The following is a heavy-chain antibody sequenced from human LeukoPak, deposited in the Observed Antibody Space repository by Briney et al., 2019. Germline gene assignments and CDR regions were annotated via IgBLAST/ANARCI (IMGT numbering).Heavy chain of an antibody. CDR2: ISWNSATI. V-gene: IGHV3-9*01. CDR1: GFIFEDYA. D-gene: IGHD2-15*01. J-gene: IGHJ4*02. CDR3: VRDKCRGSCYEFDL. Sequence: GRSLRLSCAASGFIFEDYAMHWVRQVPGKGLEWVSGISWNSATIGYADSVKGRFTISRDNAKNSLYLQMNSLTVDDRALYYCVRDKCRGSCYEFDLWGQGTLVTVSS.